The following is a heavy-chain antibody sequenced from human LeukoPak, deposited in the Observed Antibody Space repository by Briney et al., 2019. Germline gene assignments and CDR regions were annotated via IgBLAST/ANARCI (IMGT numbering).Heavy chain of an antibody. V-gene: IGHV3-48*01. CDR3: ARDSTDIAVAPLSPTYYYYYMDV. CDR1: GFSFSSFS. Sequence: SGGSLRLSCAASGFSFSSFSMNWVRQAPGKGLEWVSYISHSGSTIYYADSVKGRFTISRDNAKNSLYLQMNSLRAEDTAVYYCARDSTDIAVAPLSPTYYYYYMDVWGTGTTVTVSS. J-gene: IGHJ6*03. D-gene: IGHD6-19*01. CDR2: ISHSGSTI.